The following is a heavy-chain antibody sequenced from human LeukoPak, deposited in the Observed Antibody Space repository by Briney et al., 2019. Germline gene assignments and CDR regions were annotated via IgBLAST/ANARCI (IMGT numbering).Heavy chain of an antibody. D-gene: IGHD2-2*02. J-gene: IGHJ6*03. CDR2: INPNSGGT. CDR1: GYTFTGYY. V-gene: IGHV1-2*02. Sequence: GESLKISCKGSGYTFTGYYMHWVRQAPGQGLEWMGWINPNSGGTNYAQKFQGRVTMTRDTSISTAYMELSRLRSDDTAVYYCARGDEYHYYYYYMDVWGKGTTVTVSS. CDR3: ARGDEYHYYYYYMDV.